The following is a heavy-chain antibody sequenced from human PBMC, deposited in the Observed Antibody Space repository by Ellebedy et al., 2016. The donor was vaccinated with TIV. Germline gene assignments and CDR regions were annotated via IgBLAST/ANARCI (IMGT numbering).Heavy chain of an antibody. CDR1: GFTFDTFS. V-gene: IGHV3-21*01. J-gene: IGHJ1*01. Sequence: GGSLRLSCSASGFTFDTFSMNWVRQAPGKGLEWVSLISRSSTYRHYTESVKGRFTISRDNAKKSLYLQMDSLRAEDTAVYYCARDGGSYSPWNWGQGTLVIVSS. CDR2: ISRSSTYR. CDR3: ARDGGSYSPWN. D-gene: IGHD3-16*01.